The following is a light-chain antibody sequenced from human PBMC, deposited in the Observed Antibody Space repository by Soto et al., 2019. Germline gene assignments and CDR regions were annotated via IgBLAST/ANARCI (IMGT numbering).Light chain of an antibody. V-gene: IGKV3-15*01. CDR1: QSVSYN. J-gene: IGKJ4*01. Sequence: EIVMTLSPATLSVSPGETATLSCRASQSVSYNLAWYQQKPGQGPRLLIYGAFTRATGIPARFSGSGSGTDFTLTISSLQSEDFAVYYCQQYKNWPPLTFGGGTKVEIK. CDR3: QQYKNWPPLT. CDR2: GAF.